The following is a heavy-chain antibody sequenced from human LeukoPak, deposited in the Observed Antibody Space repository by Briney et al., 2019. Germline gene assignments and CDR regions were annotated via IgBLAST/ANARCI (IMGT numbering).Heavy chain of an antibody. J-gene: IGHJ4*02. CDR3: ARSLGAGSYLDF. Sequence: GGSLRLSCAASGFTFSNYAMHWVRQAPGKALEYLSAINGNGGSTYYATSVKGKFTITRDNSKNTVYLKMDSLSAEDMAVFYCARSLGAGSYLDFWGQGTLVTVSS. CDR1: GFTFSNYA. V-gene: IGHV3-64*01. D-gene: IGHD3-10*02. CDR2: INGNGGST.